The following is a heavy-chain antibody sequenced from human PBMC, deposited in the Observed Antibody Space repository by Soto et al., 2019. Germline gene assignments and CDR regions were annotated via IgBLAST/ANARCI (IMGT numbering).Heavy chain of an antibody. Sequence: SETLSLTCAVSGYSISSSNWWGWIRQPPGKGLEWIGYIYYSGTTYYNPSLKSRVTMSVDTSKNQFSLKLTSVTAVDTAVYYCARAGDRPNYHYYYGMDVWGQGTTVTVSS. CDR3: ARAGDRPNYHYYYGMDV. V-gene: IGHV4-28*03. J-gene: IGHJ6*02. CDR2: IYYSGTT. D-gene: IGHD3-16*01. CDR1: GYSISSSNW.